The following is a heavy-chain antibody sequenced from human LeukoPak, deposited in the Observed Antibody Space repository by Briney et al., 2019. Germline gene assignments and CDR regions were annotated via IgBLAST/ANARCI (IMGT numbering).Heavy chain of an antibody. CDR3: ATDLRGYYDSSYDAFDI. Sequence: ASVKVCCKVSGYTLTELSMHWVRQAPGKGLGWMGGFDPEDGETIYEQKVQGRVTMTEDTSTDTAYMELSSLRYEDTAVYYCATDLRGYYDSSYDAFDIWGQGTMVTVSS. CDR2: FDPEDGET. CDR1: GYTLTELS. J-gene: IGHJ3*02. V-gene: IGHV1-24*01. D-gene: IGHD3-22*01.